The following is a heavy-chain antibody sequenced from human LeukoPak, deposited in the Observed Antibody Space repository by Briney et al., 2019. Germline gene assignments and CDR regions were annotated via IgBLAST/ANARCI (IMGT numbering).Heavy chain of an antibody. CDR2: ISSSSSDI. V-gene: IGHV3-21*01. D-gene: IGHD6-6*01. Sequence: GGSLRLSCAACGFTFSYYSMNWVGQAPAKGLEGVSSISSSSSDIYYADSVKGRFTISRDNAQNSLYLQMNSLRAEDTAVYYCARAWYSSSSYLDYWGQGTLVTVSS. CDR3: ARAWYSSSSYLDY. CDR1: GFTFSYYS. J-gene: IGHJ4*02.